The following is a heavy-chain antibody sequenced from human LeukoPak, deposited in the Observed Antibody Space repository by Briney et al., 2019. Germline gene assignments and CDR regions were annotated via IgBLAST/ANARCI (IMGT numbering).Heavy chain of an antibody. J-gene: IGHJ4*02. CDR3: ARDEYDFWSGYPEYYFDY. CDR2: INHSGST. D-gene: IGHD3-3*01. Sequence: SETLSLTCAVYGGSFSGYYWSWIRQPPGKGLEWIGEINHSGSTNYNPSLKSRVTISVDTSKNQFSLKLSSVTAADTAVYYCARDEYDFWSGYPEYYFDYWGQGTLVTVSS. V-gene: IGHV4-34*01. CDR1: GGSFSGYY.